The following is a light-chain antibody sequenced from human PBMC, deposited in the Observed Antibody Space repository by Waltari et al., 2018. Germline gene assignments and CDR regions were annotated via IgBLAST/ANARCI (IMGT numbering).Light chain of an antibody. J-gene: IGKJ1*01. V-gene: IGKV3-20*01. CDR1: QSVSRS. Sequence: IVLTQSPGTLSLSPGERATPSCSASQSVSRSLAWYQQKPGQAPNLLIYGASTRATGIPDRFTGSGSVTDFSLTISSLEPEDFAIYFCQHYVRLPATFGQGTKVEIK. CDR2: GAS. CDR3: QHYVRLPAT.